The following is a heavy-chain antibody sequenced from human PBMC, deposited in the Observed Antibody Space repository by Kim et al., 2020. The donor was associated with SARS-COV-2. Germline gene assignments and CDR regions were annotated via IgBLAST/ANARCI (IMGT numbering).Heavy chain of an antibody. Sequence: GGSLRLSCAASGFTFKYYGIHWVRQAPGKGLEWVAYISHDGNIKEYADSVKGRFTISRDNSEDTLYLQLNSVRTDDTSVYYCAKVGGTYSPFREAFDVWGQGTMVTVSS. D-gene: IGHD3-10*01. CDR2: ISHDGNIK. V-gene: IGHV3-30*18. J-gene: IGHJ3*01. CDR1: GFTFKYYG. CDR3: AKVGGTYSPFREAFDV.